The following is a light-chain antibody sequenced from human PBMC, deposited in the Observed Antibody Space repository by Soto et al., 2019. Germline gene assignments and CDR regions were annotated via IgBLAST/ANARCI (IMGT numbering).Light chain of an antibody. Sequence: QSALTQPPSASGSPGQSVTISCTGTSSDVGKYDYVSWFQHHPGKAPKLIIYEVSKRPSGVPDRFSGSKSGSTASLTVSGLQTEDEADYYCSSYAGSTLYVFGTGTKLTVL. CDR2: EVS. V-gene: IGLV2-8*01. CDR1: SSDVGKYDY. CDR3: SSYAGSTLYV. J-gene: IGLJ1*01.